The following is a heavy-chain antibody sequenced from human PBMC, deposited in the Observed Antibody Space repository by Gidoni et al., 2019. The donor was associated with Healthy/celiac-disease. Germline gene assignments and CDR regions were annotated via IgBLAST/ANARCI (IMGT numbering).Heavy chain of an antibody. Sequence: EVQLVESGGGLVQPGGSLRLSCVASGLPFSSNWMSLVRQAPGKGLEWVANIRPDGSEKDYVDSVKGRFTIARDNAKTSLYLQMDSLRVEDTAVYYCARATSSSWDYWGQGTLVTVSS. J-gene: IGHJ4*02. D-gene: IGHD6-13*01. CDR2: IRPDGSEK. CDR1: GLPFSSNW. CDR3: ARATSSSWDY. V-gene: IGHV3-7*01.